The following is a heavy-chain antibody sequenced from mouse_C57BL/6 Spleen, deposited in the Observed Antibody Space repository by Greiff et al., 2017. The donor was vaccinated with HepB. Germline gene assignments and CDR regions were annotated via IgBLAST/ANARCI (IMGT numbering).Heavy chain of an antibody. CDR2: IYPGDGDT. CDR3: ARRDDYGAMDY. J-gene: IGHJ4*01. V-gene: IGHV1-80*01. Sequence: QVQLQQSGAELVKPGASVKISCKASGYAFSSYWMNWVKQRPGKGLEWIGQIYPGDGDTNYNGKFKGKATLTADKSSSTAYMQLSSLTSEDSAVYFCARRDDYGAMDYWGQGTSVTVSS. CDR1: GYAFSSYW.